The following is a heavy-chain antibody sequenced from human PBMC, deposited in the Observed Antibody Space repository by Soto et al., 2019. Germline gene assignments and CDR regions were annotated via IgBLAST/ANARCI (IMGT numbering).Heavy chain of an antibody. CDR2: ISHSGIT. J-gene: IGHJ5*02. V-gene: IGHV4-4*02. CDR1: GGSITSANW. Sequence: SETLSLTCAVSGGSITSANWWTWVRQPPGGGLEWIGEISHSGITNYKASLKSRVTMSVDKTKNDVSLKLTSVTAADTAVYYCARVLRGWFDPWGQGTPVTVSS. CDR3: ARVLRGWFDP.